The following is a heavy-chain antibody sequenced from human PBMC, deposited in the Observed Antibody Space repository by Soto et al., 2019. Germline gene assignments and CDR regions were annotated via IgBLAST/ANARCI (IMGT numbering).Heavy chain of an antibody. CDR2: ISHSGIT. J-gene: IGHJ5*02. V-gene: IGHV4-4*02. CDR1: GGSITSANW. Sequence: SETLSLTCAVSGGSITSANWWTWVRQPPGGGLEWIGEISHSGITNYKASLKSRVTMSVDKTKNDVSLKLTSVTAADTAVYYCARVLRGWFDPWGQGTPVTVSS. CDR3: ARVLRGWFDP.